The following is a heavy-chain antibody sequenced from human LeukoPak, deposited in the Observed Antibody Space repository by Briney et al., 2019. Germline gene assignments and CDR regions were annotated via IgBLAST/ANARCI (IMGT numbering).Heavy chain of an antibody. CDR1: GGTFSSYA. V-gene: IGHV1-69*05. CDR2: IIPIFGTA. CDR3: ARAIGKQPYYYYYYMDV. D-gene: IGHD5-18*01. Sequence: SVKVSCKASGGTFSSYAISWVRQAPGQGLEWMGGIIPIFGTANYAQKFQGRVTITTDESTSTAYMGLSSLRSEDTAVYYCARAIGKQPYYYYYYMDVWGQGTTVTVSS. J-gene: IGHJ6*03.